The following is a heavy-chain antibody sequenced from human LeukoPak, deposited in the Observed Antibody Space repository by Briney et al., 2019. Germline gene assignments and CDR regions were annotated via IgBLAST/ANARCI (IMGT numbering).Heavy chain of an antibody. CDR1: GFTFTIYT. CDR3: VRDDVYYYDSSGYPH. CDR2: ISSNGGTT. V-gene: IGHV3-64D*06. Sequence: GGSLRLSCSASGFTFTIYTMHWVRQAPGKGLEYVSAISSNGGTTYYADSVKGRFFVSRDNSKNTLFLQLSSLRPEDTAVYYCVRDDVYYYDSSGYPHWGQGTLVTVSS. D-gene: IGHD3-22*01. J-gene: IGHJ1*01.